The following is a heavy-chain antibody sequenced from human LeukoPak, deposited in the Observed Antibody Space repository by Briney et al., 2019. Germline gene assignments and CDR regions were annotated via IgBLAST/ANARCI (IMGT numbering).Heavy chain of an antibody. D-gene: IGHD3-3*01. CDR3: ARLITLPIFGVVIIGNYYYYMDV. V-gene: IGHV1-18*01. Sequence: GASVKVSCKASGYTFTSYGISWVRQAPGQGLEWMGGISAYNGNTNYSQKLQGRVTMTTDTSTSTAYMELRSLRSDDTAVYYCARLITLPIFGVVIIGNYYYYMDVWGKGTTVTVSS. J-gene: IGHJ6*03. CDR2: ISAYNGNT. CDR1: GYTFTSYG.